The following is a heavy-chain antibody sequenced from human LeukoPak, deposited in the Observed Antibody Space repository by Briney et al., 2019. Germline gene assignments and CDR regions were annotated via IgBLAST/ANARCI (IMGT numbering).Heavy chain of an antibody. V-gene: IGHV4-39*01. D-gene: IGHD3-9*01. J-gene: IGHJ6*02. Sequence: SETLSLTCTVSGSSISSSSYYWGWIRQPPGKGLEWIGSIYYSGSTYYNPSLKSRVTISVDTSKNQFSLKLSSVTAADTAVYYCARNTVLRYFDWLSTDGMDVWGQGTTVTVSS. CDR3: ARNTVLRYFDWLSTDGMDV. CDR2: IYYSGST. CDR1: GSSISSSSYY.